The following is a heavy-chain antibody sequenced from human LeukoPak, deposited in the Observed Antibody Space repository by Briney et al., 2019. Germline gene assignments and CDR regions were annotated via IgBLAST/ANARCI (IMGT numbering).Heavy chain of an antibody. D-gene: IGHD2-15*01. Sequence: SVKVSCKASGGTFSSYTISWVRQAPGQGLEWMGGIIPIFGTANYAQKFQGRVTITADESTSTAYMELSSLRSEDTAVYYCARGYCSGGSCYLFDYWGQGTLVTVSS. CDR2: IIPIFGTA. CDR1: GGTFSSYT. J-gene: IGHJ4*02. V-gene: IGHV1-69*13. CDR3: ARGYCSGGSCYLFDY.